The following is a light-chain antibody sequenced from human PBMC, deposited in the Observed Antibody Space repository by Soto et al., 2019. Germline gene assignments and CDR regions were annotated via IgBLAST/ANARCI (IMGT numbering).Light chain of an antibody. V-gene: IGLV2-14*01. CDR1: SSDVGGYNY. Sequence: QSALTQPASVSGSPGQSITISCTGTSSDVGGYNYVSWYQQHPGTAPKLMIYDVSNRPSGVSNRFSGSKSGNTASLTISGLQAEDEADYYCSSYTGSSIVVFGGGTKLTVL. CDR2: DVS. J-gene: IGLJ2*01. CDR3: SSYTGSSIVV.